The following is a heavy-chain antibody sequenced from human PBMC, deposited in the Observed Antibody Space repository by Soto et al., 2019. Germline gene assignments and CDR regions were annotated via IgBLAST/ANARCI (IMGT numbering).Heavy chain of an antibody. Sequence: QVQLQESGPGLVKPSETLFLTCTVSGGSISAYYWNWIRRTPAQGLEWIGYINYSGSTNYNPSLKIRVTISVETLENQFYLRLRSVTAADTAVYYCARQAFGITSRQYLDVWGKGIPVTVSS. CDR1: GGSISAYY. CDR2: INYSGST. J-gene: IGHJ6*03. D-gene: IGHD3-10*01. CDR3: ARQAFGITSRQYLDV. V-gene: IGHV4-59*08.